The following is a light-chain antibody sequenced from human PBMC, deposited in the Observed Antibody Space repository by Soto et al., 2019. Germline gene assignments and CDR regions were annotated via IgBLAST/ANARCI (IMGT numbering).Light chain of an antibody. Sequence: IQMTQSPSTLSASVGDRVTITCRASQSINKWVAWFQQKSGRAPKLLIYDAATLQSGVPSRFSGTGSGTDFSLTIRSLQPEDFATYYCQQYNIGYTFGQGTSLEI. CDR3: QQYNIGYT. V-gene: IGKV1-5*01. CDR1: QSINKW. CDR2: DAA. J-gene: IGKJ2*01.